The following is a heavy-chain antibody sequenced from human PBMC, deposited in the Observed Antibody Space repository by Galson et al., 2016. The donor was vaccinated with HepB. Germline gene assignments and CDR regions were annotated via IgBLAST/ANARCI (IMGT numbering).Heavy chain of an antibody. V-gene: IGHV3-9*01. J-gene: IGHJ2*01. CDR3: VKGPGYASSLRYFDL. CDR2: VSWNSGDT. CDR1: GFNFGSYA. Sequence: SLRLSCAASGFNFGSYAMHWVRQPPGKGLEWVSGVSWNSGDTGYADSVKGRFTISRDKAKKSLSLQMNSLRVEDTALYYCVKGPGYASSLRYFDLWGRGTLVTVSS. D-gene: IGHD6-13*01.